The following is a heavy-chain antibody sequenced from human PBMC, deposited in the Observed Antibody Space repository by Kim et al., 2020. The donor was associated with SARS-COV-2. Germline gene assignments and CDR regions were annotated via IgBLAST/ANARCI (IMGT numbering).Heavy chain of an antibody. J-gene: IGHJ5*02. D-gene: IGHD6-13*01. CDR1: GGSFSGYY. CDR2: INHSGST. V-gene: IGHV4-34*01. Sequence: SENLSITCAVYGGSFSGYYWSWIRQPPGKGLEWIGEINHSGSTNYNPSLKSRVTISVDTSKNQFSLKLSSVTAADTAVYYCARRPGYSSSWYGARNWFDP. CDR3: ARRPGYSSSWYGARNWFDP.